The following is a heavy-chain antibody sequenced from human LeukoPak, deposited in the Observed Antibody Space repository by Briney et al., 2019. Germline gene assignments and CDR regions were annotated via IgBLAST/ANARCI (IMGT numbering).Heavy chain of an antibody. J-gene: IGHJ5*02. CDR3: AREAPPGSGCFDP. CDR2: IYPRWST. D-gene: IGHD3-22*01. V-gene: IGHV4-30-2*01. CDR1: GGSISSGGYF. Sequence: SQTLSLTCAVSGGSISSGGYFWSWIRPPPGTGLAWLGYIYPRWSTYHIPSLKSRVTISVDRSKNQFSLKLSSVTAADTAVYYCAREAPPGSGCFDPWGQGTLVTVSS.